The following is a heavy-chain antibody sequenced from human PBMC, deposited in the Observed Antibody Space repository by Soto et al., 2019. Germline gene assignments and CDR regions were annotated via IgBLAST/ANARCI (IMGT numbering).Heavy chain of an antibody. CDR3: ARFDDNSGWFPLGY. V-gene: IGHV1-8*01. CDR1: GYTFTSYD. J-gene: IGHJ4*02. CDR2: MNPNSGNT. D-gene: IGHD6-19*01. Sequence: QVQLVQSGAEVKKPGASVKVSCKASGYTFTSYDINWVRQATGQGLEWMRWMNPNSGNTGYAQKFQGRVTMTRNTSISTAYMELSSLRSEDTAVYYCARFDDNSGWFPLGYWGQGTLVTVSS.